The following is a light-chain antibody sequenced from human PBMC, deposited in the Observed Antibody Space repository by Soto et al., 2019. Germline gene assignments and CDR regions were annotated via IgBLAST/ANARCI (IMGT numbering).Light chain of an antibody. V-gene: IGLV2-8*01. CDR3: SSYAGSNSYV. CDR2: EVS. CDR1: SSDVGGYNY. J-gene: IGLJ1*01. Sequence: QSALTQPPSASGSPGQSVTISCTGTSSDVGGYNYVSWYQQHPGKAPKLMIYEVSKRPSGVPGRFSGSKSGNTASLTVSGLQAEDEADYYCSSYAGSNSYVFGTGTKLTVL.